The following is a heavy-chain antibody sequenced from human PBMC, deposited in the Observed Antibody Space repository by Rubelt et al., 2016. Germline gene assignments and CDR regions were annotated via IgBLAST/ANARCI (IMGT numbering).Heavy chain of an antibody. V-gene: IGHV3-15*01. CDR3: ARAGYTSGYY. CDR1: GFTFSNAW. Sequence: EVQLVESGGGLVQPGGSLRLSCAASGFTFSNAWMSWVRQAPGKGLEWVGRIKSKTDGGSTDYAGPVKGRFTIARDDSKNTLYLQMNSLRAEDTAVYYCARAGYTSGYYWGQGTLVTVSS. CDR2: IKSKTDGGST. D-gene: IGHD6-19*01. J-gene: IGHJ4*02.